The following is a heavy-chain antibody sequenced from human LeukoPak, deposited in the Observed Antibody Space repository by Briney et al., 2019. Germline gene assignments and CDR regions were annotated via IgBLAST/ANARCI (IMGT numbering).Heavy chain of an antibody. CDR3: IREGYSYGHHSFDL. J-gene: IGHJ3*01. CDR2: SRKKSDGGTT. D-gene: IGHD3-10*01. V-gene: IGHV3-15*01. Sequence: GGSLRLSCAASGFTLINAWMSWVRQAPGTGREWVGRSRKKSDGGTTDYAAPVKGRFTVSRDDSKNMLFLQMNSLRTEDTAVYFCIREGYSYGHHSFDLWGQGTMVTVSS. CDR1: GFTLINAW.